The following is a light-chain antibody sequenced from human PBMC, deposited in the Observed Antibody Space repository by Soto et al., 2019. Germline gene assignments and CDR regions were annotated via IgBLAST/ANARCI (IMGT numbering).Light chain of an antibody. V-gene: IGKV3-15*01. Sequence: DILMTQSPATLSVAPGDGATLSCRASQSVASNLAWYQQNPGQAPRLLIFDASTRATDIPARFSGSGSGTEFTLTIASLLPEDFGVYYCQQYSNWPPRTFGQGTKLEI. CDR1: QSVASN. J-gene: IGKJ2*01. CDR2: DAS. CDR3: QQYSNWPPRT.